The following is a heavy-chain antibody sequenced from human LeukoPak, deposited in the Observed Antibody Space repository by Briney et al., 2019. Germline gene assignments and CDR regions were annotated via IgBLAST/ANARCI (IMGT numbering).Heavy chain of an antibody. CDR3: ARDPGGYGKVHDY. J-gene: IGHJ4*02. CDR2: ITSYSSSV. V-gene: IGHV3-48*01. CDR1: GFTFSSYS. D-gene: IGHD1-1*01. Sequence: PGGSLRLSCAASGFTFSSYSMNWVRQSPGKGLEWVSYITSYSSSVYYADSVKGRFTISRDNAKNSLYLQMNSLRAEDTAVYYCARDPGGYGKVHDYWGQGTLVTVSS.